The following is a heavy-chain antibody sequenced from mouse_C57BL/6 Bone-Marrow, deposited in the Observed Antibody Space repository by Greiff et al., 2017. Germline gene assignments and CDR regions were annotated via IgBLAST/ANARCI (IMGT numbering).Heavy chain of an antibody. J-gene: IGHJ3*01. CDR3: AKGFAY. Sequence: QVQLQQPGAELVKPGASVKLSCKASGYTFTSYWMQWVKQRPGPGLEWIGEVDPSDSYTNYNQKFKGKATLTVDTSSSTAYMQLSSLTSEDSAVYYCAKGFAYWGQGTLVTVSA. CDR1: GYTFTSYW. CDR2: VDPSDSYT. V-gene: IGHV1-50*01.